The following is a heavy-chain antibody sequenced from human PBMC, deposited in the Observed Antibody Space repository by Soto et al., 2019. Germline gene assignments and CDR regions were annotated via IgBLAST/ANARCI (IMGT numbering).Heavy chain of an antibody. J-gene: IGHJ4*02. Sequence: KASETLSLTCSVSGGSISCSCWSWIRQSPGKGLEWLGYVYYTGSTNYSPSLRSRVSISVDTSENEFSLRLSSVTAADTAVYFCARSVAVPGAHIDYWGQGTQVTVSS. CDR1: GGSISCSC. V-gene: IGHV4-59*01. CDR3: ARSVAVPGAHIDY. D-gene: IGHD6-19*01. CDR2: VYYTGST.